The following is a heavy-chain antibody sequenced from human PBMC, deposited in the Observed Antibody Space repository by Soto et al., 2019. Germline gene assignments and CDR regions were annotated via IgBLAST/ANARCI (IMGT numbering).Heavy chain of an antibody. CDR3: ARGALAPLDY. Sequence: GWSLRLSCAASGCNLGSYWMHLVRQAPGKGLVWVSRINDYGTTINYAESVEGRLTISRDDAKSEVYLQMNNLRAEDTAVYYCARGALAPLDYWGKGALVTVSS. CDR2: INDYGTTI. J-gene: IGHJ4*02. V-gene: IGHV3-74*01. CDR1: GCNLGSYW. D-gene: IGHD1-1*01.